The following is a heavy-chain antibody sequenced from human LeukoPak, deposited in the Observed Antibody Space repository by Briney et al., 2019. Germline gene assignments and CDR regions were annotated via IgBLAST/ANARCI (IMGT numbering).Heavy chain of an antibody. CDR2: ISGSGGST. CDR1: GFTFSSYG. D-gene: IGHD1-26*01. V-gene: IGHV3-23*01. J-gene: IGHJ4*02. Sequence: GGSLRLSCAASGFTFSSYGMSWGRQAPGKGLEWVSAISGSGGSTYYADPVKGRFTISRDNSKNTLYLQMNSLRLEDMAVYYCAKPSGSGVDYWGRGTRVTVSS. CDR3: AKPSGSGVDY.